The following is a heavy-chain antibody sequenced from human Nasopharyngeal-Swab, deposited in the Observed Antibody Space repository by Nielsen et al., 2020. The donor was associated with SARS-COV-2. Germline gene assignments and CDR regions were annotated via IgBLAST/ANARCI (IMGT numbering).Heavy chain of an antibody. CDR2: VDYDGVRT. J-gene: IGHJ4*02. Sequence: GGSLRLSCIGSGYTFSNYAISWVRQAPGQGLEWVSTVDYDGVRTHYADSVEGRFIISRDNSKNTVYLQIKSLGVEDAAVYYCATWMTAHFDYWGQGTLVT. V-gene: IGHV3-23*01. CDR1: GYTFSNYA. CDR3: ATWMTAHFDY. D-gene: IGHD5-18*01.